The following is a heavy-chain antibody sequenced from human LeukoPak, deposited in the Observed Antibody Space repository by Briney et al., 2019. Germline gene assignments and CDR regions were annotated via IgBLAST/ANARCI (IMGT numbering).Heavy chain of an antibody. CDR1: GGSITGYY. Sequence: SETLSLTCAVYGGSITGYYWSWIRQTPGRGLEWVGEIHYTGATSYNPPLKSRATISTDTSKNQFSLRLSSVTAADTAVYYCARGNILTGYCFDFWGQGALVTVSS. J-gene: IGHJ4*02. CDR3: ARGNILTGYCFDF. D-gene: IGHD3-9*01. V-gene: IGHV4-34*01. CDR2: IHYTGAT.